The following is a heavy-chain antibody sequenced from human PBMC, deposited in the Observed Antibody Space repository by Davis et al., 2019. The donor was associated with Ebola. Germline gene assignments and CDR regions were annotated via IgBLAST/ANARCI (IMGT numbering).Heavy chain of an antibody. CDR2: INTSDGFT. CDR1: GYRFTSYY. CDR3: GKGKLEEMDS. D-gene: IGHD1-1*01. Sequence: ASVKVSCKASGYRFTSYYMHWARQAPGHGLEWMGTINTSDGFTSYAQGFQGRVTMTRETSTSTVYMDLRSLRSEDTAVYYCGKGKLEEMDSWGQGTLVTVSS. J-gene: IGHJ4*02. V-gene: IGHV1-46*01.